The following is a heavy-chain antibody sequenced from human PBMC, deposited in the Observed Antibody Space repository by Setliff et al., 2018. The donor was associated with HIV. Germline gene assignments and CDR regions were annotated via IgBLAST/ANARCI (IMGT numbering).Heavy chain of an antibody. CDR2: ISSSGSTI. CDR3: ARDSYDFWSGYSFDY. V-gene: IGHV3-48*03. Sequence: GGSLRLSCAASGFTFSSYEMNGVRQAPGKGLEWVSYISSSGSTIYYADSVKGRFTISRDNAKNSLYLQMNSLRAEDTAVYYCARDSYDFWSGYSFDYWGQGTLVTVSS. D-gene: IGHD3-3*01. CDR1: GFTFSSYE. J-gene: IGHJ4*02.